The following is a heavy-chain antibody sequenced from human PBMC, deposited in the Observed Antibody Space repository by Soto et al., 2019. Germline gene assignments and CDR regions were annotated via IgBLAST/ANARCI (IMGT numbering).Heavy chain of an antibody. CDR2: IIPILGIA. V-gene: IGHV1-69*04. CDR3: ARDGVAAAGTLDY. Sequence: SLKVSCKASGGTFSSYTISWVRQAPGQGLEWMGRIIPILGIANYAQKFQGRVTITADKSTSTAYMELSSLRSEDTAVYYCARDGVAAAGTLDYWGQGTLVTVSS. D-gene: IGHD6-13*01. CDR1: GGTFSSYT. J-gene: IGHJ4*02.